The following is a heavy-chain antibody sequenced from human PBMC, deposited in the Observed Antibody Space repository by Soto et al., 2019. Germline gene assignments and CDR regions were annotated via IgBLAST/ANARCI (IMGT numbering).Heavy chain of an antibody. CDR3: ARGEAWWGSYPIYGMDV. D-gene: IGHD3-16*02. Sequence: GGSLRLSCAASGFTFSSYWMSWVRQAPGKGLEWVANIKQDGSEKYYVDSVKGRFTISRDNAKNSLYLQMNSLRAEDTAVYYCARGEAWWGSYPIYGMDVWGQGTTVTVSS. V-gene: IGHV3-7*01. CDR2: IKQDGSEK. CDR1: GFTFSSYW. J-gene: IGHJ6*02.